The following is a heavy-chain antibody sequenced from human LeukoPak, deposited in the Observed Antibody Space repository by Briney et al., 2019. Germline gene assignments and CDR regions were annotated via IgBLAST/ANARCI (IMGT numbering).Heavy chain of an antibody. V-gene: IGHV1-18*01. D-gene: IGHD6-13*01. J-gene: IGHJ5*02. CDR1: GYTFTSYG. Sequence: ASVKVSCKASGYTFTSYGISWVRQAPGQGLEWMGWISAYNGNTNYAQKLQGRVTITTDTSTSTAYMELRSLRSDDTAVYYCARAIAAADDSGGNWFDPWGQGTLVTVSS. CDR3: ARAIAAADDSGGNWFDP. CDR2: ISAYNGNT.